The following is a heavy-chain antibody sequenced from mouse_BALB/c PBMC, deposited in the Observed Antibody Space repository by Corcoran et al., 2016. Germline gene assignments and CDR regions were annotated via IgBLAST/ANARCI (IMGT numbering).Heavy chain of an antibody. J-gene: IGHJ2*01. CDR1: GFNIKDTY. V-gene: IGHV14-3*02. Sequence: EVQLQQSGAELVKPGASVKLSCTASGFNIKDTYMHWVKQRPEQGLEWIGRIDPANGNTKTDPKCKGKATMTADTSSTTVSLQLSSLTSEATAVYYCGRSREGNYVVYWGQGTTLTVSS. CDR2: IDPANGNT. D-gene: IGHD2-1*01. CDR3: GRSREGNYVVY.